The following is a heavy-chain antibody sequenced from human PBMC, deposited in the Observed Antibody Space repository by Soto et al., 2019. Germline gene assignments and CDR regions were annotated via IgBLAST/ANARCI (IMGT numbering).Heavy chain of an antibody. J-gene: IGHJ5*02. CDR1: GGSISSGGYS. Sequence: SETLSLTYAVSGGSISSGGYSWSWVRQPPGKGLEWIGYIYHSGSTYYNPSLKSRVTISVDRSKNQFSLKLSSVTAADTAVYYCARVPVPWGQGTLVTVSS. V-gene: IGHV4-30-2*01. CDR2: IYHSGST. CDR3: ARVPVP.